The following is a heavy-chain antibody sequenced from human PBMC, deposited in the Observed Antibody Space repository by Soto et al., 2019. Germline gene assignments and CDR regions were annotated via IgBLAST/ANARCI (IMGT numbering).Heavy chain of an antibody. CDR3: ASAAREYYYYGMDV. CDR2: ISGSGGST. J-gene: IGHJ6*02. CDR1: GFTFSSYA. Sequence: VGSLRLSCAASGFTFSSYAMSWVRQAPGKGLEWVSAISGSGGSTYYADSVKGRFTISRDNSKNTLYLQMNSLRAEDTAVYYCASAAREYYYYGMDVWGQGTTVTVSS. V-gene: IGHV3-23*01.